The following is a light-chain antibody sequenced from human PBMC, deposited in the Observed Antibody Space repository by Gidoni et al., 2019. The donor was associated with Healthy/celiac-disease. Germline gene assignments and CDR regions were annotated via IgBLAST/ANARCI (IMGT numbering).Light chain of an antibody. CDR2: DAS. Sequence: DIQLTQSPSSLSASVGDSVTIPCRASQDISNYLNWYQQKPGKAPKLLIYDASNLETGVPSRFSGSGFGTDFTFTISSLHPEDIATYYCQQYESLYTFGQGTKLEIK. J-gene: IGKJ2*01. V-gene: IGKV1-33*01. CDR3: QQYESLYT. CDR1: QDISNY.